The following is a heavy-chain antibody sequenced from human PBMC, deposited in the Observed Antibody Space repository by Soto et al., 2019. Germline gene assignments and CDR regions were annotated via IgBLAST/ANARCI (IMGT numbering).Heavy chain of an antibody. CDR2: ISSSSSYT. D-gene: IGHD6-13*01. V-gene: IGHV3-11*06. Sequence: GGSLRLSCAASGFTFSDYYMSWIRQAPGKGLEWVSYISSSSSYTNYADSVKGRFTISRDNAKNSLYLQMNSLRAEDTAVYYCARAAAGTGGAFDIWGQGTMVTVSS. CDR1: GFTFSDYY. J-gene: IGHJ3*02. CDR3: ARAAAGTGGAFDI.